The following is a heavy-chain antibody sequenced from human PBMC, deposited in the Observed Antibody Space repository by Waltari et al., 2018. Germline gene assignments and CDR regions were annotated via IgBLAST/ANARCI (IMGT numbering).Heavy chain of an antibody. CDR3: ARVSLRDYYYGMDV. CDR1: ELIVSRNN. CDR2: IYSGGGT. Sequence: EVQLVETGGGLIQPGGSLKIPCSASELIVSRNNMSWVRQAPGKGLEWVSVIYSGGGTHYAGSVKGRFTISRDNSKNTLHLQMNSLRAEDTAVYYCARVSLRDYYYGMDVWGQGTTVTVSS. V-gene: IGHV3-53*02. J-gene: IGHJ6*02.